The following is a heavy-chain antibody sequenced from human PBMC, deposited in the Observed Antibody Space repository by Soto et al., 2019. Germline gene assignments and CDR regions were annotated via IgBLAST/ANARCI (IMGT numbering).Heavy chain of an antibody. CDR1: GGSFSGYY. V-gene: IGHV4-34*01. J-gene: IGHJ4*02. CDR3: ARRGQTRDHYYYDSSGYFPYYFDY. D-gene: IGHD3-22*01. CDR2: INHSGST. Sequence: PSETLSLTCAVYGGSFSGYYWSWIRQPPGKGLEWIGEINHSGSTNYNPSLKSRVTISVDTSKNQFSLKLSSVTAADTAVYYCARRGQTRDHYYYDSSGYFPYYFDYWGQGTLVTVSS.